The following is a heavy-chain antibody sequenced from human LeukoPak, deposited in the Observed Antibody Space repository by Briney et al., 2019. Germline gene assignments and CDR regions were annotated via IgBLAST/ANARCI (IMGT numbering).Heavy chain of an antibody. Sequence: PSETLSLTCTVSGGSISSYYWSWIRQPPGKGLEWIGYIYYSGSTNYNPSPKSRVTISVDTSKNQFSLKLSSVTAADTAVYYCARALVRRPYDFWNWGQGTLVTVSS. V-gene: IGHV4-59*01. J-gene: IGHJ4*02. CDR2: IYYSGST. D-gene: IGHD3-3*01. CDR3: ARALVRRPYDFWN. CDR1: GGSISSYY.